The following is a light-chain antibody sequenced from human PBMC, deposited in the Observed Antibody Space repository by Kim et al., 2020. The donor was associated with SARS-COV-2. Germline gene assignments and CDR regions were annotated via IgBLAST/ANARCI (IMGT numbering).Light chain of an antibody. CDR3: QAWDSSTAV. V-gene: IGLV3-1*01. Sequence: VYPGQTAIIACSGDELGDTYACWYQQKPGQSPVLVIYQDSKRPSGIPGRFSGSNSGNTATLTISGTQAMDEADYYCQAWDSSTAVFGGGTQLTVL. CDR1: ELGDTY. CDR2: QDS. J-gene: IGLJ2*01.